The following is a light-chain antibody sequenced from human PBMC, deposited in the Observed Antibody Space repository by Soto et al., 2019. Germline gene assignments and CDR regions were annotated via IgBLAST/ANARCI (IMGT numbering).Light chain of an antibody. CDR3: QQYYSTAPLT. CDR2: WAS. J-gene: IGKJ4*01. CDR1: QSVLYSSNNKNY. Sequence: DIVMTQSPDSLAVSLGERPTINCKSSQSVLYSSNNKNYLAWYQQKPGQPPKLLIYWASTRESGVPDRFSGSGSGTDFTLTISSLQAEDVAVYYCQQYYSTAPLTFGGGTKVEIK. V-gene: IGKV4-1*01.